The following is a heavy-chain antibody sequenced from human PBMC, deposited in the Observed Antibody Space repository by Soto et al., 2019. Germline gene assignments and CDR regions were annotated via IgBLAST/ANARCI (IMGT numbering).Heavy chain of an antibody. Sequence: EVQLLEAGGGLVQPGGSQRLSCAASGFTFSSYAMTWVRQAPGKGLEWVSTLSGSGVSTYYAASVKGRFTISRDNSKDILYLEMNSLRGEDTAGYFCAKQQGPGSPYYYAMDVWGQGTAVTVSS. CDR3: AKQQGPGSPYYYAMDV. V-gene: IGHV3-23*01. CDR1: GFTFSSYA. D-gene: IGHD2-15*01. J-gene: IGHJ6*02. CDR2: LSGSGVST.